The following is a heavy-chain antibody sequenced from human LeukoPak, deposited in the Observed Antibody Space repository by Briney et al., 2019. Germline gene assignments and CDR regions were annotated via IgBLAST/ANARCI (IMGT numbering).Heavy chain of an antibody. CDR3: ALLGGIAARFDY. V-gene: IGHV4-34*01. CDR2: INHSGST. CDR1: GGSFSGYY. D-gene: IGHD6-6*01. J-gene: IGHJ4*02. Sequence: SETLSLTCAVYGGSFSGYYWSWIRQPPGKGLEWIGEINHSGSTNYNPSLKSRVTISVDTSNNQFSLKLSSVTAADTAVYYCALLGGIAARFDYWGQGTLVTVSS.